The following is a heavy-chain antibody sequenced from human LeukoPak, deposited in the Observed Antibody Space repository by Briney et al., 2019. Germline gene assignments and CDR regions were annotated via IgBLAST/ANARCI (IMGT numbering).Heavy chain of an antibody. CDR1: GFTFSSYE. V-gene: IGHV3-48*03. CDR3: ARGGYSYGRHYFDY. CDR2: ISSSGSTI. Sequence: GGSLRLSCAASGFTFSSYEMDWVRQAPGKGLEWVSYISSSGSTIYYADSVKGRFTISRDNAKNSLYLQMNSLRAEDTAVYYRARGGYSYGRHYFDYWGQGTLVTVSS. D-gene: IGHD5-18*01. J-gene: IGHJ4*02.